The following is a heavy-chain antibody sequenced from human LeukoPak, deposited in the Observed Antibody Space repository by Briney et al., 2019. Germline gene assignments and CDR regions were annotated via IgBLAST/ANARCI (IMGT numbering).Heavy chain of an antibody. V-gene: IGHV1-69*13. D-gene: IGHD3-22*01. Sequence: GASVKVSCKASGGTFISYAINWVRQAPGPGLEWMGGIIPIFGTANYAQKFQGRVTITADESTSTVYMELNSLKSEDTAVYYCARGWDYDSGGRPTAYVYWGQGTLVTVSS. CDR3: ARGWDYDSGGRPTAYVY. J-gene: IGHJ4*02. CDR2: IIPIFGTA. CDR1: GGTFISYA.